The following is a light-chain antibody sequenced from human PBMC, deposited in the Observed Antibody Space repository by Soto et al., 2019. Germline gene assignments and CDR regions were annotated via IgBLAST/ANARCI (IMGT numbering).Light chain of an antibody. CDR3: AAWDDSLSGAV. Sequence: QSVLTQPASVSGSPGQSITISCTGTSSDIGAYYYVSWYQQHPGKAPKLIIYEVNNRPSGVSNRFSGSKSGNTASLTISGLQAEDEGDYYCAAWDDSLSGAVFGGGTQLTVL. J-gene: IGLJ7*01. V-gene: IGLV2-14*01. CDR2: EVN. CDR1: SSDIGAYYY.